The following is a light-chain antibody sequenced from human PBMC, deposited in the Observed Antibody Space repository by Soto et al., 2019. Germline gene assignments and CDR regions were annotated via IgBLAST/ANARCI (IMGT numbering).Light chain of an antibody. Sequence: EIVLTQSPGTLSLSPGERATLSCRASQSVSSTYFGWYQQKLGQAPRLLFYNAFRRASGVPDRFIGSGSGTDFTLTITRLEPEDFAMYYCQHYGMSPPVTFGGGTKVEIK. CDR1: QSVSSTY. CDR2: NAF. CDR3: QHYGMSPPVT. J-gene: IGKJ4*01. V-gene: IGKV3-20*01.